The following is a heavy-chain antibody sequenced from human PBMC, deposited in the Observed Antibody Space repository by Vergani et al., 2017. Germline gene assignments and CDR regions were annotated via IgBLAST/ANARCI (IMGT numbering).Heavy chain of an antibody. CDR2: ISYSVNT. CDR1: GGSISDNNYY. J-gene: IGHJ4*02. Sequence: QLQLQESGPGLVKPSETLSLTCTVSGGSISDNNYYWAWIRQPPGKGLEWIGSISYSVNTMYNPSLKSRGTISVDTSKKQFSLKLTSVTATDTAVYYCASATYDSSGRFDYWGQGTLVTVSS. CDR3: ASATYDSSGRFDY. V-gene: IGHV4-39*01. D-gene: IGHD3-22*01.